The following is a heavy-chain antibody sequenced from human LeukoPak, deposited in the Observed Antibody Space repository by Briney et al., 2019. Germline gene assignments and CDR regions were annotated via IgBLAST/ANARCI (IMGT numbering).Heavy chain of an antibody. CDR1: GYTFTSYG. J-gene: IGHJ6*03. CDR3: ARDNIVVVPAARNYYYYMDV. V-gene: IGHV1-18*01. Sequence: ASVKVSCKASGYTFTSYGISWVRQAPGQGLEWMGWISAYNGNTNYAQKLQGRVTMTTDTSTSTAYMELRSLRSDDTAVYYCARDNIVVVPAARNYYYYMDVWGKGTTVTVSS. CDR2: ISAYNGNT. D-gene: IGHD2-2*01.